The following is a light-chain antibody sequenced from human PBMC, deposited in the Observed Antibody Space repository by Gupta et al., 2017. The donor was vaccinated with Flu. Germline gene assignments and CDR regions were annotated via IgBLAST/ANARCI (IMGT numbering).Light chain of an antibody. V-gene: IGKV3-15*01. J-gene: IGKJ3*01. CDR3: QQYYNWPAT. CDR1: QSVANA. CDR2: AAT. Sequence: PVTLSVSPGERATLSCRASQSVANALAWYQQRPGQVPRLLIYAATAKATGIPARFSGTGSGTEFTLTISSRQSEDFAVYLCQQYYNWPATFGPGTEVEIK.